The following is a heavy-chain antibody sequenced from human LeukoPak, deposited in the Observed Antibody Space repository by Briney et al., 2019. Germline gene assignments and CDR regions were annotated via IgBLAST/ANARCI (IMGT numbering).Heavy chain of an antibody. CDR3: AAKGNGYTGIYVFAH. J-gene: IGHJ4*02. CDR1: GFGVSVNY. D-gene: IGHD1-26*01. CDR2: LYASGTT. V-gene: IGHV3-66*01. Sequence: GGSLRLSCAASGFGVSVNYMSWVRQAPGKGLEWVSVLYASGTTKCADSVKGRFTISRDTSDNTLNLQMNGLGAEDSAVYYCAAKGNGYTGIYVFAHWGQGTLVTVSA.